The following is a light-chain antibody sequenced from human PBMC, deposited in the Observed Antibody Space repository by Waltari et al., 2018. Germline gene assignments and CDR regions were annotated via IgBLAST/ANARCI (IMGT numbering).Light chain of an antibody. Sequence: EIVLTQSPGTLSLSPGERATLSCRASQNIFRTLAWYQQKPGQAPRLLIYGAYTRATGIPDRFSGSGSGTDFSLTISGLYPEDFAVYYCQHYVRLPVTFGQGTKVEIK. CDR3: QHYVRLPVT. V-gene: IGKV3-20*01. CDR2: GAY. CDR1: QNIFRT. J-gene: IGKJ1*01.